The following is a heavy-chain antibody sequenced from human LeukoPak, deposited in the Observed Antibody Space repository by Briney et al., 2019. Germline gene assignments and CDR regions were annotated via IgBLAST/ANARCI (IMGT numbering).Heavy chain of an antibody. CDR2: VSSSGGNT. Sequence: GGSLRLSCAASGFTFSDSAMTWVRQAPGKGLEWVSLVSSSGGNTYYADSVKGRFTISRDNSKNTLSLQMYSLRVEDTAIYYSAKDIQLSTWGLGTMVTVSS. CDR3: AKDIQLST. CDR1: GFTFSDSA. D-gene: IGHD3-16*02. V-gene: IGHV3-23*01. J-gene: IGHJ3*01.